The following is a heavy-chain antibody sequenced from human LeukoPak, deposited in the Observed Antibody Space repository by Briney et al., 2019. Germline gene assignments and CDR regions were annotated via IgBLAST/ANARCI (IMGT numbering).Heavy chain of an antibody. Sequence: PGGSLRLSCAASGFTFSNAWMSWVRQAPGKGLEWVGHSKSKTDGGTTDYAAPVKGRFTISRDDSKNTLYLQMNSLKTEDTAVYYCTTANYDDSSSYYSWGQGTLVTVSS. J-gene: IGHJ5*02. V-gene: IGHV3-15*01. CDR1: GFTFSNAW. CDR3: TTANYDDSSSYYS. CDR2: SKSKTDGGTT. D-gene: IGHD3-22*01.